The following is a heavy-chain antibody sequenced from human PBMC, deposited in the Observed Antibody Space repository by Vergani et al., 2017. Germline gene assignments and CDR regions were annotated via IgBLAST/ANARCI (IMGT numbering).Heavy chain of an antibody. CDR3: ARPTRPSWRLSAFDI. CDR1: GGSFSGYY. Sequence: QVQLQQWGAGLLKPSETLSLTCAVYGGSFSGYYWSWIRQPPGKELEWIGEINHSGSTNYNPSLKSRVTISVDTSKNQFSLKLSSVTAADTAVYYCARPTRPSWRLSAFDIWGQGTMVTVSS. CDR2: INHSGST. V-gene: IGHV4-34*01. D-gene: IGHD2-21*02. J-gene: IGHJ3*02.